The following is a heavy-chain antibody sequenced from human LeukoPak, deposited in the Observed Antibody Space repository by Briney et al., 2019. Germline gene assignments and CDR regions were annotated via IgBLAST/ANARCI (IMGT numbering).Heavy chain of an antibody. CDR3: ARSRGWTEY. CDR2: IYYSGST. V-gene: IGHV4-39*01. D-gene: IGHD6-19*01. CDR1: GGSISSSSYY. Sequence: SEPLSLTCTVSGGSISSSSYYWGWIRQPPGKGLEWIGSIYYSGSTYYNPSLKSRVTISVDTSKNQFSLKLSSVTAADTAVYYCARSRGWTEYWGQGTLVTVSS. J-gene: IGHJ4*02.